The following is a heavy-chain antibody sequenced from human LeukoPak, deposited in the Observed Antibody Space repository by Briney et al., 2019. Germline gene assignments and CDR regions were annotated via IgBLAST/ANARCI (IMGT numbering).Heavy chain of an antibody. J-gene: IGHJ6*03. CDR2: ISSSGSTI. D-gene: IGHD2-2*01. V-gene: IGHV3-11*01. CDR3: AREHGPLSSYYYYYYYMDV. CDR1: GFTFSNAW. Sequence: GGSLRLSCAASGFTFSNAWMSWVRQAPGKGLEWVSYISSSGSTIYYADSVKGRFTISRDNAKNSLYLQMNSLRAEDTAVYYCAREHGPLSSYYYYYYYMDVWGKGTTVTVSS.